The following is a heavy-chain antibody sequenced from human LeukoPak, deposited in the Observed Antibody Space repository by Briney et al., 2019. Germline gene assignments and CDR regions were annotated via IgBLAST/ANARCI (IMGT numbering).Heavy chain of an antibody. V-gene: IGHV3-30*02. CDR2: IRYDGSNK. Sequence: PGGSLRLSCAASGFTFSSYGMHWVRQAPGKGLEWVAFIRYDGSNKYYADSVKGRFTISRDNSKNTLYLQMNSLRAEDTAVYYCAKLSRSHYDYVWGSYRRPFDYWGQGTLVTVSS. CDR3: AKLSRSHYDYVWGSYRRPFDY. CDR1: GFTFSSYG. D-gene: IGHD3-16*02. J-gene: IGHJ4*02.